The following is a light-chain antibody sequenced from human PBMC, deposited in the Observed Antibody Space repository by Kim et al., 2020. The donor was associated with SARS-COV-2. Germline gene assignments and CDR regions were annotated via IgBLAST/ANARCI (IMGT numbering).Light chain of an antibody. CDR3: QQYDHLPVT. CDR2: DAS. J-gene: IGKJ2*01. Sequence: DIQMTQSPSSLSASVGDRVIITCQASQDISNYLNWYQQKPGKAPKLLIYDASNLETGVPSRFSGSGSGTHFIFSISSLQPEDIATYYCQQYDHLPVTFGQGTKLEI. CDR1: QDISNY. V-gene: IGKV1-33*01.